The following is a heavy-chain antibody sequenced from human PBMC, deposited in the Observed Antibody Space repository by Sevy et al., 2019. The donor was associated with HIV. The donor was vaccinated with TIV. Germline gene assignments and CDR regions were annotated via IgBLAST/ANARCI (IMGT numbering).Heavy chain of an antibody. CDR1: GFTFSSCA. J-gene: IGHJ3*02. CDR3: AKDRYHTSGYYPEGAFDI. D-gene: IGHD3-22*01. CDR2: ISGSGGST. V-gene: IGHV3-23*01. Sequence: GGSLRLSCAASGFTFSSCALNWVRQAPGKGLEWVSTISGSGGSTYYAASVKGRFTISRDNSKNTLYLQMDSLRAEDTAVYYCAKDRYHTSGYYPEGAFDIWGQGTMVTVSS.